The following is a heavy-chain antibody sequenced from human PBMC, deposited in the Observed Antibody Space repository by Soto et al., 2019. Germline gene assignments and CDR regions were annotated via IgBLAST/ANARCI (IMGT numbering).Heavy chain of an antibody. D-gene: IGHD3-10*01. CDR1: GFTFSSYA. CDR2: ISGSGGST. CDR3: ARQLLTIFDY. J-gene: IGHJ4*02. V-gene: IGHV3-23*01. Sequence: GGSLRLSCAASGFTFSSYAMSWDRQAPGKGLGWVSAISGSGGSTYYADSVKGRFTISRDNSKNTLYLQMNSLRAEDTAVYYCARQLLTIFDYWGQGTLVTVSS.